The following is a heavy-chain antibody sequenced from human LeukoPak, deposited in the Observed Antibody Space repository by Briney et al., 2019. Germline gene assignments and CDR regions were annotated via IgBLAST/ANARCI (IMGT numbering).Heavy chain of an antibody. J-gene: IGHJ4*02. CDR1: GGSFSGYY. CDR3: ARGPYDPTGSDSSGYYYIDY. V-gene: IGHV4-34*01. Sequence: SETLSLTCAVYGGSFSGYYWSWIRQPPGKGLGWIGEINHSGSTNYNPSLKSRVTISVDTSKNQFSLKLSSVTAADTAVYYCARGPYDPTGSDSSGYYYIDYWGQGTLVTVSS. D-gene: IGHD3-22*01. CDR2: INHSGST.